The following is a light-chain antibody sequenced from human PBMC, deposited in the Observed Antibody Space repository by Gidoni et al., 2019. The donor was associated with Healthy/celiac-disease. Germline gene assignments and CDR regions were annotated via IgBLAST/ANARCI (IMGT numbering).Light chain of an antibody. J-gene: IGKJ1*01. Sequence: ELVMTHSPATLSVSPGERATLSCRASHSVSSNLARYQQKPGQAPRLLIYGASTRATGIPARFSGSGSGTEFTLTISSLQSEDFAVYYCQQYNNWPRTFGQGTKVEIK. CDR2: GAS. CDR1: HSVSSN. V-gene: IGKV3-15*01. CDR3: QQYNNWPRT.